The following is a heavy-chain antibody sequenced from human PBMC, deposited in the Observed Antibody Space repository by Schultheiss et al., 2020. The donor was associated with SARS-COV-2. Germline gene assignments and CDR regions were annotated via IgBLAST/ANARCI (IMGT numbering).Heavy chain of an antibody. Sequence: GGSLRLSCAASGFTFSSYGMHWVRQAPGKGLEWVSSISSSSSYIYYADSVKGRFTISRDNAKNSLYLQMNSLRAEDTAVYYCAREGDDDGGGNWFDPWGQGILVTVSS. J-gene: IGHJ5*02. V-gene: IGHV3-21*01. D-gene: IGHD3-16*01. CDR2: ISSSSSYI. CDR3: AREGDDDGGGNWFDP. CDR1: GFTFSSYG.